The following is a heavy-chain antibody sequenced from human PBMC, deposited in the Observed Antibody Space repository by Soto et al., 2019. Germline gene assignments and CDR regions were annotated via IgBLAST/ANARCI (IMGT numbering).Heavy chain of an antibody. CDR1: GGTFSSYA. CDR2: IIPIFGTA. J-gene: IGHJ5*02. D-gene: IGHD1-7*01. Sequence: SVNVSCKASGGTFSSYAISSVRQAPGQGLEWMGGIIPIFGTANYAQKFQGRVTITADKSTSTAYMELSSLRSEDTAVYYCARDTGTNVKNWFDPWGQGTLLTVHS. V-gene: IGHV1-69*06. CDR3: ARDTGTNVKNWFDP.